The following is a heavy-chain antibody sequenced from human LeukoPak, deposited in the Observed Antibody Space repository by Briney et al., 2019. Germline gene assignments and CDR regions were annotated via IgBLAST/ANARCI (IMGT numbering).Heavy chain of an antibody. D-gene: IGHD6-13*01. V-gene: IGHV3-48*04. CDR1: GYTFSSYW. CDR3: ARERSDSSSWSKGSFDY. J-gene: IGHJ4*02. CDR2: ISSSGSTI. Sequence: PGGSLRPSCAASGYTFSSYWMHWVRQAPGKGLEWVSYISSSGSTIYYADSVKGRFTISRDNAKNSLYLQMNSLRAEDTAVYYCARERSDSSSWSKGSFDYWGQGTLVTVSS.